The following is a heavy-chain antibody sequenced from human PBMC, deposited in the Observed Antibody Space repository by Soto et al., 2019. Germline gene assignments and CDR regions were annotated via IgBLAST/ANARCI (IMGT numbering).Heavy chain of an antibody. V-gene: IGHV4-39*01. J-gene: IGHJ6*03. D-gene: IGHD4-17*01. CDR3: SRQYGEYYYYYMDV. Sequence: SETLSLTCTVSGGSISSSSYYWGWIRQPPGKGLEWIGSIYYSGSTYYNPSLKSRVTISVDTSKNQFSLKLSSVTAADTAVYYCSRQYGEYYYYYMDVWGKGTTVTVSS. CDR2: IYYSGST. CDR1: GGSISSSSYY.